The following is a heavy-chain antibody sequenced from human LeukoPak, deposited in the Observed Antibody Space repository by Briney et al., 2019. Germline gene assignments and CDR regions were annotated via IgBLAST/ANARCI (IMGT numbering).Heavy chain of an antibody. J-gene: IGHJ4*02. CDR1: GGTFSSYA. Sequence: SVKVSCKASGGTFSSYAISWVRQAPGQGLEWMGGIIPIFGTANYAQRFQGRVTMTRDTSTSTVYMELSSLRSEDTAVYYCARDPDTAMAPGKYWGQGTLVTVSS. CDR2: IIPIFGTA. D-gene: IGHD5-18*01. CDR3: ARDPDTAMAPGKY. V-gene: IGHV1-69*05.